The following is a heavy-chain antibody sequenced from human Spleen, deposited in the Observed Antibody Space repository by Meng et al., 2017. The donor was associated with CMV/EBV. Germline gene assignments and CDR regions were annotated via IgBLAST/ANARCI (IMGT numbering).Heavy chain of an antibody. CDR1: RFIFSIYE. V-gene: IGHV3-48*03. D-gene: IGHD1-26*01. Sequence: GESLKISCAASRFIFSIYEMNWVRQAPGKGLEWVSYISSSGSSIYYADSVKGRFTISRDNSKNSLYLQMNSLRAEDTALYYCAKDRGSSGSWSSGYFDYWGQGTLVTVSS. CDR3: AKDRGSSGSWSSGYFDY. CDR2: ISSSGSSI. J-gene: IGHJ4*02.